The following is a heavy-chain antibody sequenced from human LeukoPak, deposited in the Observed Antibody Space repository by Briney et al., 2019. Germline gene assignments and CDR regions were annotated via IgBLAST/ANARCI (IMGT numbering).Heavy chain of an antibody. CDR3: VRGGGRFLTVAITTTWYFDL. D-gene: IGHD4-11*01. V-gene: IGHV4-38-2*02. CDR1: GYSISSGYY. Sequence: PSETLSLTCTVSGYSISSGYYWGWIRQPPGKGLEWIGSIYHSGSTYYNPSLKSRVTISVDTSKNQFSLKLSSVTAADTAVYYCVRGGGRFLTVAITTTWYFDLWGRGTLVTVSS. CDR2: IYHSGST. J-gene: IGHJ2*01.